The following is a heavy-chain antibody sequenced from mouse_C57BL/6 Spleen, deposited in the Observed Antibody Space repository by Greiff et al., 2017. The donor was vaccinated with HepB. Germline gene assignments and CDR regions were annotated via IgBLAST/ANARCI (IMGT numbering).Heavy chain of an antibody. D-gene: IGHD2-5*01. CDR3: ASAYYSNSYWYVDV. CDR1: GYTFTDYN. V-gene: IGHV1-18*01. J-gene: IGHJ1*03. Sequence: VQLQQSGPELVKPGASVKIPCKASGYTFTDYNMDWVKQSHGKSLEWIGDINPNNGGTIYNQKFKGKATLTVDKSSSKAYMELLSLTSEDTAVYYGASAYYSNSYWYVDVWGTGTTVTVSS. CDR2: INPNNGGT.